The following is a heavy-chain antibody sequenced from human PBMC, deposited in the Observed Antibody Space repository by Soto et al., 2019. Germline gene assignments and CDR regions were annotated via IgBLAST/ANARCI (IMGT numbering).Heavy chain of an antibody. J-gene: IGHJ5*02. V-gene: IGHV3-74*01. CDR2: INTDGIRT. CDR3: ARVRTGSYNWFDP. D-gene: IGHD1-26*01. Sequence: EVQLVESGGGLVQPGGSSSLSWATPGFTFSSTWMHWVRQAQGKGLEWVSRINTDGIRTSYADTVKDRFTISRDNAKYTLYLQMNSLRAEDTAVYYCARVRTGSYNWFDPWGQGTLVTVSS. CDR1: GFTFSSTW.